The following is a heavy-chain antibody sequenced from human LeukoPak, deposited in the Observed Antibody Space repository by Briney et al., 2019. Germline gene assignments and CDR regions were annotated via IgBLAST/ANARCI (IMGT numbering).Heavy chain of an antibody. CDR1: GYTFIDYY. Sequence: EASVKVSCKASGYTFIDYYLHWVRQASGQGLEWMGWINPNSGGSTYAQKFQDRVTMTRDTSISTAYMELSRLTSDDTAVYYCARGGEYYHGSGSYPGASDYWGQGILVTVSS. V-gene: IGHV1-2*02. CDR3: ARGGEYYHGSGSYPGASDY. CDR2: INPNSGGS. D-gene: IGHD3-10*01. J-gene: IGHJ4*02.